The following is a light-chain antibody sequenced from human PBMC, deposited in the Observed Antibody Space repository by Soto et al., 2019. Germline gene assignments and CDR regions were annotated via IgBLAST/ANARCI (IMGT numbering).Light chain of an antibody. V-gene: IGKV1-17*01. CDR1: QDIRDD. CDR3: QHYNSYPYT. J-gene: IGKJ2*01. Sequence: DIQMTQSPSSLSSSVGDKFAITCLASQDIRDDLGWYQQKPGKAPKRLIYAASSLRSGVPSRFSGSGSGTEFTLTISGLQPEDFATYYCQHYNSYPYTFGQGTKVDI. CDR2: AAS.